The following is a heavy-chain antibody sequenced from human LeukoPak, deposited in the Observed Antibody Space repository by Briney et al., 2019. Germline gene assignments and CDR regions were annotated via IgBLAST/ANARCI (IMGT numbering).Heavy chain of an antibody. V-gene: IGHV1-69*01. D-gene: IGHD2-21*01. CDR2: IIPIFGTA. J-gene: IGHJ4*02. CDR1: GGTFSSYA. Sequence: GSSVKVSCKASGGTFSSYAISWVRQAPGQGLEWVGGIIPIFGTANYAQKFQGRVTITADESTSTAYMELSSLRSEDTAVYYCAGEAYCGGDCYSVAYFDYWGQGTLVTVSS. CDR3: AGEAYCGGDCYSVAYFDY.